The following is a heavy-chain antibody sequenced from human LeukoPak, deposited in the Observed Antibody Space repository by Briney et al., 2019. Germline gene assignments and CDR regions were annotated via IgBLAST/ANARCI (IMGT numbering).Heavy chain of an antibody. CDR1: GFTFSSYG. CDR2: IWYDGSNK. J-gene: IGHJ3*02. CDR3: ARDRITWNAFDI. Sequence: GGSLRLSCAASGFTFSSYGMHWVRQAPGKGLEWVAVIWYDGSNKYYADSVKGRFTISRDNSKNTLYLQMNSLRAGDTAVYYCARDRITWNAFDIWGQGTMVTVSS. V-gene: IGHV3-33*01. D-gene: IGHD5-12*01.